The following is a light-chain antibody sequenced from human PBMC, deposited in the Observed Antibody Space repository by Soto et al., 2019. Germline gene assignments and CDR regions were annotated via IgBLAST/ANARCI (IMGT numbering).Light chain of an antibody. V-gene: IGKV1-5*01. CDR2: DAS. Sequence: DIQMTQSPSSLSASVGAXVTITXRASQSISSYLNWYQQKPGKAPXXLIYDASDLGSGVPSRFSGSGSGTEFTLTISSLQPDDFATYYCQQYNDHRTFGQGTKVDIK. CDR3: QQYNDHRT. CDR1: QSISSY. J-gene: IGKJ1*01.